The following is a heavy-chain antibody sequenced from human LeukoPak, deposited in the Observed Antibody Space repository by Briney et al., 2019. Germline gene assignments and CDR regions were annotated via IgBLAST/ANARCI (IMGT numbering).Heavy chain of an antibody. Sequence: GASVKVSCKASGGTFSSYAISWVRQAPGQGLEWMGGIIPIFGTANYAQKFQGRVTITADESTSTAYMELSSLRSEDTAVYYCARERYYDSSGYYPCFDYWGQGTLVTDSS. V-gene: IGHV1-69*13. CDR1: GGTFSSYA. J-gene: IGHJ4*02. D-gene: IGHD3-22*01. CDR2: IIPIFGTA. CDR3: ARERYYDSSGYYPCFDY.